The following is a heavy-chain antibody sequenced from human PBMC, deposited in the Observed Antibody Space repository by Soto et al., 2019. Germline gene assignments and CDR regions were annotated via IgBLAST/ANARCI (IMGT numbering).Heavy chain of an antibody. CDR1: GFTFSSHG. J-gene: IGHJ5*02. Sequence: QVQLVESGGGVVQPGRSLRLSCAASGFTFSSHGMHWVRQAPGKGLEWVAVIWYDGSNEYYADSVKGRFTISRDNSKNRLYLQMNGLRAEDTAVYYCARWSNNKVIDPWGQGTLVTVSS. V-gene: IGHV3-33*01. D-gene: IGHD1-26*01. CDR3: ARWSNNKVIDP. CDR2: IWYDGSNE.